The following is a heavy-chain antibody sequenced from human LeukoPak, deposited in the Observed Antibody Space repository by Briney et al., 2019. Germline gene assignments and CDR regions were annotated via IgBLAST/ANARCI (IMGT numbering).Heavy chain of an antibody. V-gene: IGHV4-39*01. D-gene: IGHD6-19*01. Sequence: KPSETLSLTCTVSGGSMSSISTYWGWIRQPPGKGLDWIGTIHSGGSTYYNPSLKSRVSISVDTSKNQFSLNLSSVSAADRAVNYCASHFMSCDGSGWCGLWDHWGQGTLVTVSS. J-gene: IGHJ4*02. CDR3: ASHFMSCDGSGWCGLWDH. CDR1: GGSMSSISTY. CDR2: IHSGGST.